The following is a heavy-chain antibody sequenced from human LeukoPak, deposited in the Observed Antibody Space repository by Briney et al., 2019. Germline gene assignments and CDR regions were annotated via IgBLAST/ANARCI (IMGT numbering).Heavy chain of an antibody. D-gene: IGHD3-22*01. CDR2: IYYTGST. Sequence: SETLSLTCTVSGGSISGFYWSWIRQPPGKGLEWIGYIYYTGSTNYNPSLKSRVTISVDTSKNQFSLKLSSVTAADTAVYYCARDPGDSSGSAFDAFDIWGQGTMVTVSS. V-gene: IGHV4-59*01. CDR1: GGSISGFY. CDR3: ARDPGDSSGSAFDAFDI. J-gene: IGHJ3*02.